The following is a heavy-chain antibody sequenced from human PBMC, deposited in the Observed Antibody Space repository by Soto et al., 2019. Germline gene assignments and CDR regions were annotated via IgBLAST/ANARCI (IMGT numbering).Heavy chain of an antibody. J-gene: IGHJ5*02. CDR1: GYTFTSYG. CDR2: ISAYNGNT. Sequence: QVHLVQSGAEVKKPGASAKVSCKASGYTFTSYGISWVRQAPGQGLEWMGWISAYNGNTNYAQKLQGSVTMTTDTSTSTAYMALRSLRSDDTAVYYWAREVERHDNWFDPSGQGTLVTVSS. D-gene: IGHD1-1*01. V-gene: IGHV1-18*01. CDR3: AREVERHDNWFDP.